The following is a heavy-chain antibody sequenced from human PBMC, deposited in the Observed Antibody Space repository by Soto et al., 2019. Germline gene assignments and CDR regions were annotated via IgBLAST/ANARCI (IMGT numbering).Heavy chain of an antibody. CDR3: ARESEDLTSNFDY. Sequence: EVQLVESGGGLVKPGGSLRLSCAASGFIFTRYSMNWVRQAPGKGLEWVSSISSTTNYIYYADSMKGRFTVSRANAKNSVYLDMNSLSAEDTAVYYCARESEDLTSNFDYWGQGTLVTVSS. CDR2: ISSTTNYI. V-gene: IGHV3-21*01. CDR1: GFIFTRYS. J-gene: IGHJ4*02.